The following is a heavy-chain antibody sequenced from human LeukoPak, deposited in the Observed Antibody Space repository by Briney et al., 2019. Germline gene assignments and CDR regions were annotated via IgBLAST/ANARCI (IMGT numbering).Heavy chain of an antibody. CDR1: GFTFSSYA. J-gene: IGHJ6*02. D-gene: IGHD3-9*01. V-gene: IGHV3-30*04. Sequence: GGSLRLSCAASGFTFSSYAMHWVRQTPGKGLEWVAIISYDGTGKYYADSVKGRFTISRDNSKNTLYLQMNSLRAEDTAVYYCARLAGHVLRYFAWSESRMDVWAKGPRSPSP. CDR2: ISYDGTGK. CDR3: ARLAGHVLRYFAWSESRMDV.